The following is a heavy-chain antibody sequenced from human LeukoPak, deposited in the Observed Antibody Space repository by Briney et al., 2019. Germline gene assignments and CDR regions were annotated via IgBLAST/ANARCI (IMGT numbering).Heavy chain of an antibody. CDR3: AREVSYTTTVSHYYYMDV. CDR1: GYTFTSYD. J-gene: IGHJ6*03. CDR2: MNPNSGST. V-gene: IGHV1-8*03. D-gene: IGHD4-11*01. Sequence: ASVKVSCKASGYTFTSYDINWVRQATAQGLEWMGWMNPNSGSTGYAQKFQGRVTITRNTSISTAYMELSSLRSEDTAVYYCAREVSYTTTVSHYYYMDVWGKGTTVTVSS.